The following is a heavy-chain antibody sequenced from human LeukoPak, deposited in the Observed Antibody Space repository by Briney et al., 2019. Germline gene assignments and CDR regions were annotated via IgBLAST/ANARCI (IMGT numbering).Heavy chain of an antibody. CDR1: GFTFSSYA. CDR2: ISGSGGST. V-gene: IGHV3-23*01. D-gene: IGHD2-2*01. CDR3: AKGYCHSTSCYRFDY. J-gene: IGHJ4*02. Sequence: GGSLGLSCAASGFTFSSYAMSRVRQAPGKGLEWVSAISGSGGSTYYADSVKGRFTISRDNSKNTLYLQMNSLRAEDTAVYYCAKGYCHSTSCYRFDYWGQGTLVTVSS.